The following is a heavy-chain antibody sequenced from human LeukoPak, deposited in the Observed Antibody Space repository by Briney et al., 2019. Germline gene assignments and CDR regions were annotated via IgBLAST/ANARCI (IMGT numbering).Heavy chain of an antibody. D-gene: IGHD2-2*01. CDR2: ISSSSSYI. CDR1: GFTFSSYS. CDR3: ARGGYCSSTSCYIDY. Sequence: GGSLRLSCAASGFTFSSYSMNWVRQAPGKGLEWVSSISSSSSYIYYADSVKGRFTISRDNAKNSLYLQMNSLRAEDTAVYYCARGGYCSSTSCYIDYWGQGTLVTVSS. J-gene: IGHJ4*02. V-gene: IGHV3-21*01.